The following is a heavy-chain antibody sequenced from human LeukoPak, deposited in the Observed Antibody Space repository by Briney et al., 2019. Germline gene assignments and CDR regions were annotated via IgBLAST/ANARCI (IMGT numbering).Heavy chain of an antibody. D-gene: IGHD5-18*01. CDR2: ISWNSGSI. J-gene: IGHJ4*02. CDR3: AKERYSYGYFDY. Sequence: GGSLRLSCAASGFTFDDYAMHWVRQAPGKGLEWVSGISWNSGSIGYADSVKGRFTISRDNAKNSLYLQMNSLRAEDTALYYCAKERYSYGYFDYWAREPWSPSPQ. V-gene: IGHV3-9*01. CDR1: GFTFDDYA.